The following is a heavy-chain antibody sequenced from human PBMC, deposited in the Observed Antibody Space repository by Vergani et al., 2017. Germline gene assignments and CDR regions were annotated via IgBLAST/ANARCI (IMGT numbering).Heavy chain of an antibody. CDR3: ASAFPILGASAFGY. J-gene: IGHJ4*02. D-gene: IGHD1-26*01. V-gene: IGHV5-51*01. Sequence: EVQLVQSGAEVKKPGESLKISCTGSGYSFTSYWITWVRQMPGKGLEWMGIFYPGDSDTNYSPSFQGQVTISADKSISTAYLQWSSLKASATAMYYCASAFPILGASAFGYWGQGTLVTVSS. CDR1: GYSFTSYW. CDR2: FYPGDSDT.